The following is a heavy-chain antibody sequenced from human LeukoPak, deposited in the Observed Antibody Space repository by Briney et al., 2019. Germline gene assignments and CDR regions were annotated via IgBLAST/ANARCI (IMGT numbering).Heavy chain of an antibody. D-gene: IGHD3-3*01. CDR3: ARGLLPKYYDFWSGYYTPFDY. CDR2: ISGSGGST. CDR1: GFTFSSYA. J-gene: IGHJ4*02. V-gene: IGHV3-23*01. Sequence: GGSLRLSCAASGFTFSSYAMSCVRDAPGGGGEWVSAISGSGGSTYYADSVKGRFTISRDNSKNTLYMQMNSLRAEDTAVYYGARGLLPKYYDFWSGYYTPFDYWGQGTLVTVSS.